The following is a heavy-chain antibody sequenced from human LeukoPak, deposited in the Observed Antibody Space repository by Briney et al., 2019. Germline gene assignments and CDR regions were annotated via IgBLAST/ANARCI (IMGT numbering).Heavy chain of an antibody. V-gene: IGHV1-69*13. CDR1: GGTFSSYA. D-gene: IGHD5-12*01. CDR2: IIPIFATA. CDR3: ARDIVATSRLGYAAFDI. Sequence: GASVTVSCKASGGTFSSYAISWVRQAPGPGLESMGGIIPIFATANYAQKFQGRVTITADESTSTAYMELSSLRSEDTAVYYCARDIVATSRLGYAAFDIWGQGTMVTVSS. J-gene: IGHJ3*02.